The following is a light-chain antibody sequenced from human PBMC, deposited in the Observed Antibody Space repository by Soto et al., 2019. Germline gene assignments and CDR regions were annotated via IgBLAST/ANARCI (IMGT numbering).Light chain of an antibody. Sequence: LTQSPASLSLSPWERAARSCRASESSNLAWYQHKPGPAPRLIIYDASNRATGIQASFSGSGSGTDFTLIISRVEPEDFAVYYCQQRSTRPPNTFGQGTRLEIK. CDR2: DAS. CDR3: QQRSTRPPNT. V-gene: IGKV3-11*01. CDR1: ESSN. J-gene: IGKJ5*01.